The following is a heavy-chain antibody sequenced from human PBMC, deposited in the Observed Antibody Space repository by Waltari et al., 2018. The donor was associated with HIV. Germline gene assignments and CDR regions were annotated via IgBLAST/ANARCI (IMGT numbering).Heavy chain of an antibody. Sequence: QVQLHESGPGMVKPSETLSLTCAVSGYSISSAYYWGWIRQPPGKGLEWIGSASRSGSTDYSPSLKSRVTISVDTSKTQFSLRLNAVAAADTAVYYCGSGSRRGHSHGIDYGGQGTLVTVSS. D-gene: IGHD5-18*01. J-gene: IGHJ4*02. CDR3: GSGSRRGHSHGIDY. V-gene: IGHV4-38-2*01. CDR2: ASRSGST. CDR1: GYSISSAYY.